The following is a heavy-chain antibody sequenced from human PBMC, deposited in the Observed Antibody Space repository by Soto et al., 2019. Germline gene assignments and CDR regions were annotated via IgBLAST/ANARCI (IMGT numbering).Heavy chain of an antibody. CDR3: ARGFESSGYFPH. CDR1: GFTFRNYA. D-gene: IGHD3-22*01. Sequence: PGGSLRLSCAASGFTFRNYAMHWVRQAPGKGLEWVAAISYDGNNKYYADSVKGRFTISRDNSKNTLYLQMNSLRVGETAVYYCARGFESSGYFPHWGQGTLVTVSS. V-gene: IGHV3-30-3*01. J-gene: IGHJ1*01. CDR2: ISYDGNNK.